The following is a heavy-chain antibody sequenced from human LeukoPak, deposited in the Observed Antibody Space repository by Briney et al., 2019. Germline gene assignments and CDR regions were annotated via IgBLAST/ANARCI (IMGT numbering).Heavy chain of an antibody. V-gene: IGHV4-59*08. J-gene: IGHJ4*02. D-gene: IGHD2-2*01. Sequence: PSETLSLTCTVSGASISSHYWSWIRQPPGKGLEYIAYIHYSGDTNYNPSLRSRVTISIDTSKNQFSLKLRSVTAAATAVYYCARLTDDVVVPSITYHYFDSWGQGTRVTVSS. CDR3: ARLTDDVVVPSITYHYFDS. CDR1: GASISSHY. CDR2: IHYSGDT.